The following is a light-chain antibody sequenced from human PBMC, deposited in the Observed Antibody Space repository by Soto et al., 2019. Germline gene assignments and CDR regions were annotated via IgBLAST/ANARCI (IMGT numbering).Light chain of an antibody. CDR1: QSVSSN. CDR2: GAS. V-gene: IGKV3-15*01. CDR3: QQYNNWPPVT. J-gene: IGKJ5*01. Sequence: EIVMTQSPVTLSVSPGERVSLSCRASQSVSSNLAWYQQKFGQAPRLLIYGASTRVTGIPARFSGSGSGTEFTLTISSLQSEDFAIYYCQQYNNWPPVTFGQGTRLEIK.